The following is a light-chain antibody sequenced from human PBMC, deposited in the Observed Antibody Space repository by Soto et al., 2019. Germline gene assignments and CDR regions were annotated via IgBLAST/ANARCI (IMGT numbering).Light chain of an antibody. Sequence: IQLTQSPSSLSASVGDRLTITCRASQGISSDLAWYQQKPGKAPKLLIYAASTLQSGGPSRFSGSGSATGFTLTITSLQPEDFATYYCQQLNSYPPTFGQGTKVEI. CDR2: AAS. CDR1: QGISSD. CDR3: QQLNSYPPT. J-gene: IGKJ1*01. V-gene: IGKV1-9*01.